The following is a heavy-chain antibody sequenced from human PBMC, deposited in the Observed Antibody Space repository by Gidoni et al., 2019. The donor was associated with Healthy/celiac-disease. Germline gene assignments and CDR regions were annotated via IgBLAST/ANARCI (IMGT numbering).Heavy chain of an antibody. V-gene: IGHV1-69*01. Sequence: QVQLVQSGAEVKKPGSSVKVSCKASGGTFSSYAISWVRQAPGQGLEWMGGIIPIFGTANYAQKFQGRVTITADESTSTAYMELSSLRSEDTAVYYCARSTYYYDSSGYYPQPDYYYYGMDVWGQGTTVTVSS. CDR1: GGTFSSYA. CDR3: ARSTYYYDSSGYYPQPDYYYYGMDV. D-gene: IGHD3-22*01. CDR2: IIPIFGTA. J-gene: IGHJ6*02.